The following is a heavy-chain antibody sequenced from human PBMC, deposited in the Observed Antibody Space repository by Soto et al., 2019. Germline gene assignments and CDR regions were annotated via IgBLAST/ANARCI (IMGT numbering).Heavy chain of an antibody. CDR2: ISSSSSTI. J-gene: IGHJ3*02. CDR1: GFTFSSYS. Sequence: EVQLVESGGGLVQPGGSLRLSCAASGFTFSSYSMNWVRQAPGKGLEWVSYISSSSSTIYYADSVKGRFTISRDNAKNSLHLQMNSLRAEDTAVYYCARGDSVGRWLQLNAFDIWGQGTMVTVSS. D-gene: IGHD5-12*01. CDR3: ARGDSVGRWLQLNAFDI. V-gene: IGHV3-48*01.